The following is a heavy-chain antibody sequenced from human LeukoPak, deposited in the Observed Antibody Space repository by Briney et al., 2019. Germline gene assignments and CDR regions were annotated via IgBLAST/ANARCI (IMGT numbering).Heavy chain of an antibody. J-gene: IGHJ4*02. V-gene: IGHV5-51*01. CDR1: GYSFTNNW. D-gene: IGHD3-10*01. Sequence: GESLKISCKGSGYSFTNNWIAWVRQMPGKGLEWMGIIYPGGSHTRYSPSFQGQVTISADKSINTAHLQWSSLKASDTAIYYCARHASGELLTPFDYWGQGTLVTVSS. CDR3: ARHASGELLTPFDY. CDR2: IYPGGSHT.